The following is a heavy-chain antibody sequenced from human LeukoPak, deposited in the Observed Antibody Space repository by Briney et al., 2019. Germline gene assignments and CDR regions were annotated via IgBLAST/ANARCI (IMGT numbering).Heavy chain of an antibody. CDR2: MNPNSGNT. V-gene: IGHV1-8*01. J-gene: IGHJ3*02. CDR3: ARDLPGGGAFDI. CDR1: GYTFTSYD. Sequence: GASVKVSCKASGYTFTSYDINWVRQATGQGLEWMGWMNPNSGNTGYAQKFQGRVTITTDESTSTAYMELSSLRSEDTAVYYCARDLPGGGAFDIWGQGTMVTVSS. D-gene: IGHD2-15*01.